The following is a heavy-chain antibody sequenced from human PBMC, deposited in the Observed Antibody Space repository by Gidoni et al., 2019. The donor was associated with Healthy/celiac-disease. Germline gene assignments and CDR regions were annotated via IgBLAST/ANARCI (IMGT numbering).Heavy chain of an antibody. V-gene: IGHV6-1*01. D-gene: IGHD3-10*01. CDR2: TYYRSKWYD. CDR3: ARASPGPGGQCYGMDV. Sequence: QVQLLQSGPGLVKPSQTLSLTCAIPGDSVSSNSAAWNWIRQSPSRGLEWLGRTYYRSKWYDDYAVSVKSRIAINPDTSKNQFSQQLNSGTPGDAAVYYCARASPGPGGQCYGMDVWGQGTTVTVSS. CDR1: GDSVSSNSAA. J-gene: IGHJ6*02.